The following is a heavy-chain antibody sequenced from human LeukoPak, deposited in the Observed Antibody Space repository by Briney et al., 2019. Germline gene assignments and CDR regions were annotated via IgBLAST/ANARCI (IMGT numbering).Heavy chain of an antibody. Sequence: PGGSLRLSCAASGFTFSSYSMNWVRQAPGKGLEWVSSISSSSSYIYYADSVKGRFTISRDNSKNTLYLQMNSLRAEDTAVYYCAKGPTAMVIGYWGQGTLVTVSS. J-gene: IGHJ4*02. CDR2: ISSSSSYI. V-gene: IGHV3-21*01. D-gene: IGHD5-18*01. CDR3: AKGPTAMVIGY. CDR1: GFTFSSYS.